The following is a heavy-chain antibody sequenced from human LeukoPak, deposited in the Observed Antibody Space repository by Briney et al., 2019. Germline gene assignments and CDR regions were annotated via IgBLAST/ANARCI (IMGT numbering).Heavy chain of an antibody. CDR3: ARVLGGDYVRYFDY. CDR2: IWYDGSNK. Sequence: GGSLRLSCAASGLTFSSYGMHWVRQAPGKGLEWVAVIWYDGSNKYYADSVKGRFTISRDNSKNMLYLQMNSLRAEDTAVYYCARVLGGDYVRYFDYWRQGTLVTVPS. D-gene: IGHD4-17*01. J-gene: IGHJ4*02. V-gene: IGHV3-33*01. CDR1: GLTFSSYG.